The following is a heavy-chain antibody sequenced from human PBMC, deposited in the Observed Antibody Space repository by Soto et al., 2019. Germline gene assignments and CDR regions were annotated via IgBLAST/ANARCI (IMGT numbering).Heavy chain of an antibody. Sequence: QVQLVESGGGVVQPGRSLRLSCAASGFIFSDYGMHWVRQAPGKGLEWVAVISYGGDNKYYADSVRGRFAISRDNLKNTLDLQMNSLNPEDTAVYHCAKARHSTSWYGLEADFWGQGTLVTVSS. CDR1: GFIFSDYG. D-gene: IGHD6-13*01. J-gene: IGHJ4*02. CDR2: ISYGGDNK. CDR3: AKARHSTSWYGLEADF. V-gene: IGHV3-30*09.